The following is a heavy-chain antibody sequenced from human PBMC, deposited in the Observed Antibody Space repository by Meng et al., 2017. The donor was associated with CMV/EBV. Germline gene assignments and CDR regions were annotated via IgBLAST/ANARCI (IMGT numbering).Heavy chain of an antibody. J-gene: IGHJ5*02. D-gene: IGHD3-3*02. Sequence: ASVKVSCKTSGYTFTGYYIHWVRQAPGQGLEWMGWINPNTGGANSPQKFQGRVTMTRDTSISTASMELSRLRSDDTAMYYCARVVGINIFGVLIPNWLDLWGQGTLVTVSS. CDR1: GYTFTGYY. V-gene: IGHV1-2*02. CDR3: ARVVGINIFGVLIPNWLDL. CDR2: INPNTGGA.